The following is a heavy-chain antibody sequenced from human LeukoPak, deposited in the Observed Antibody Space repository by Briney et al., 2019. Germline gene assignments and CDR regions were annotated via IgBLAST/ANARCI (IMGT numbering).Heavy chain of an antibody. V-gene: IGHV3-53*01. D-gene: IGHD4-23*01. J-gene: IGHJ4*02. CDR2: IYSSGST. Sequence: PGGSLRLSCVASGFPFSSYWMTWVRQAPGKGLEWVSLIYSSGSTYYADSVKGRFTISRDNSKNTLYLQVNSLRAEDTAVYYCARRGDGGRSFDYWGQGTLVTVSS. CDR3: ARRGDGGRSFDY. CDR1: GFPFSSYW.